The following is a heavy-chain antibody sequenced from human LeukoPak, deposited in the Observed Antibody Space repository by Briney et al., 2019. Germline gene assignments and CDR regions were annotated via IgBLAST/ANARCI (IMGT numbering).Heavy chain of an antibody. Sequence: GGSPRLSCAASGFASSRHWMFWVRQAPGKGLVWVSRIDGDGSTTNYADSVKGRFTISRDNAKNTLYLQMNSLRGEDTAIYYCARSGVPNGMDVWGQGTTVTVSS. CDR2: IDGDGSTT. CDR3: ARSGVPNGMDV. D-gene: IGHD2-8*01. J-gene: IGHJ6*02. CDR1: GFASSRHW. V-gene: IGHV3-74*01.